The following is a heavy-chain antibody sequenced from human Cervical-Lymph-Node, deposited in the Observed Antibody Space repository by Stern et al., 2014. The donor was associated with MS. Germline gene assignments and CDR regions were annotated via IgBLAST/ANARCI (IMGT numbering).Heavy chain of an antibody. J-gene: IGHJ5*02. Sequence: VQLVQSGAEVKKPGASVRLSCKASGYVFTAYYIHWVRQAPGQGLEWVGRIHPNSGVTDYAQKFQGSLTLSRDKSITTAYMEVNGLTSDDTAIYYCATAGPAFWFDPWGQGTLVTVSS. CDR1: GYVFTAYY. CDR2: IHPNSGVT. V-gene: IGHV1-2*06. CDR3: ATAGPAFWFDP. D-gene: IGHD3-3*02.